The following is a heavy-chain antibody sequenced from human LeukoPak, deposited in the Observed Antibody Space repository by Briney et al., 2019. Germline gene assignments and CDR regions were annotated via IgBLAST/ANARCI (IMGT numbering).Heavy chain of an antibody. D-gene: IGHD4-17*01. CDR3: VRGRSYGDYRLDY. CDR1: GFTFSSYW. CDR2: IKDDGSEK. Sequence: PGGSLRLSCAASGFTFSSYWMTWVRQAPGKGLEWVANIKDDGSEKYYVDSVKGRFTISRDDAKNSLYLQMNSLRAEDTAVYYCVRGRSYGDYRLDYWGQGTLVTVSS. J-gene: IGHJ4*02. V-gene: IGHV3-7*03.